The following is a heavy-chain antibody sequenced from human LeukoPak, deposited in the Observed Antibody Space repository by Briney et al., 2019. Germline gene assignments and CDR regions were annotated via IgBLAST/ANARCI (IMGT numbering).Heavy chain of an antibody. CDR2: ISWDGGST. V-gene: IGHV3-43D*04. CDR3: AKDKEYSGFGPILSGYYYGMDV. CDR1: GFTFDDYA. J-gene: IGHJ6*04. D-gene: IGHD5-12*01. Sequence: RAGGSLRLSCAASGFTFDDYAMHWVRQAPGKGLEWVSLISWDGGSTYYADSVKGRFTISGDNSRHTLYLQMNSLGAEDTALYYCAKDKEYSGFGPILSGYYYGMDVWGKGTTVTVSS.